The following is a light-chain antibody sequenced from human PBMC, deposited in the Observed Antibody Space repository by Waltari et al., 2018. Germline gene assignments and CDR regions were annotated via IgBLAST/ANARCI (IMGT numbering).Light chain of an antibody. J-gene: IGLJ2*01. CDR1: SRYVGAYYY. Sequence: QSALTQPPSASGSPGQSVTTPCTGTSRYVGAYYYVSWYQHYPDKAPKLIIFEVNKWPSGVPDRFSGSKSGNTASLTVSGLQAEDEADYYCSSYAGTDNFVVFGGGTKLTVL. CDR2: EVN. V-gene: IGLV2-8*01. CDR3: SSYAGTDNFVV.